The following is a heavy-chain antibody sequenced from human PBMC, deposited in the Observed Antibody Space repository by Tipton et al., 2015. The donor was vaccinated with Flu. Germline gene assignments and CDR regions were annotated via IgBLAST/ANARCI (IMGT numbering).Heavy chain of an antibody. V-gene: IGHV4-4*07. CDR2: IFTSGST. D-gene: IGHD3-9*01. Sequence: TLSLTCTVSGGSISNYYWNWIRQPAGKGLEWIGRIFTSGSTNYNPSLESRVTMSVDTSKNQFSLKLSSVTAADTAVYYCARDQEGYDILTGYFYKYYFDSCGQRALVAASS. CDR1: GGSISNYY. J-gene: IGHJ4*02. CDR3: ARDQEGYDILTGYFYKYYFDS.